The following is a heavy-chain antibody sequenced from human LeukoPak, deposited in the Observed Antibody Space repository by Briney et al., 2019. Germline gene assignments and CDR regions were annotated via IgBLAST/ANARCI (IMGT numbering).Heavy chain of an antibody. V-gene: IGHV1-69*05. CDR2: IIPIFGAA. J-gene: IGHJ4*02. CDR1: GGTFSSYC. Sequence: ASVKVSCKASGGTFSSYCISWVRQAPGQGLEWMGGIIPIFGAANYAQKFQGRVTITTDESTRTAYMELSSLRSDDTAVYYCAIDGSTLRFLEWFYWGQGTLVTVSS. D-gene: IGHD3-3*01. CDR3: AIDGSTLRFLEWFY.